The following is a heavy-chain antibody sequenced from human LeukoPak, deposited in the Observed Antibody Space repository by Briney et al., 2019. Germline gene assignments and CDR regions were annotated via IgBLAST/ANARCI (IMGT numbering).Heavy chain of an antibody. V-gene: IGHV3-23*01. Sequence: GGSLRLSCAASGFTFSSYSMNWVRQAPGKGLEWVSAISGSGGSTYYADSVKGRFTISRDNSKNTLYLQMNSLRAEDTAVYYCAKDKGQQPDHFDYWGQGTLVTVSS. CDR3: AKDKGQQPDHFDY. CDR1: GFTFSSYS. CDR2: ISGSGGST. D-gene: IGHD6-13*01. J-gene: IGHJ4*02.